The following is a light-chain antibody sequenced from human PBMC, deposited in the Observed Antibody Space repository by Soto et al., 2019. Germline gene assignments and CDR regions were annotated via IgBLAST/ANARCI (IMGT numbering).Light chain of an antibody. V-gene: IGLV2-11*01. CDR2: DVS. CDR1: GGDIANSRY. Sequence: QSALAQPLSVSGSPGQSVTISCTGSGGDIANSRYISWFQQHPGSAPKLIIFDVSQRPSGVPDRFSASKSGVTASLTISGLQAEDEADYYCASYLGSFKPWLCGGGTKLTV. CDR3: ASYLGSFKPWL. J-gene: IGLJ3*02.